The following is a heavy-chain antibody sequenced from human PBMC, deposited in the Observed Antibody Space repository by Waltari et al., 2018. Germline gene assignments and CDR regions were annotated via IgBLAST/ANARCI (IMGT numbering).Heavy chain of an antibody. CDR2: INHSGST. CDR1: GGYFSGYY. Sequence: QVQLQQWGAGLLKPSETLSLTCAVYGGYFSGYYWSWIRQPPGKGLEWIGEINHSGSTNYNPSLKSRVTISVDTSKNQFSLKLSSVTAADTAVYYCARRPSVGARGPNWFDPWGQGTLVTVSS. J-gene: IGHJ5*02. CDR3: ARRPSVGARGPNWFDP. D-gene: IGHD1-26*01. V-gene: IGHV4-34*01.